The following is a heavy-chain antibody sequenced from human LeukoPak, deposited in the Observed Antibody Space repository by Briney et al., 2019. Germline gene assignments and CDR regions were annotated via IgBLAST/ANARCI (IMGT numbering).Heavy chain of an antibody. V-gene: IGHV1-18*01. J-gene: IGHJ4*02. Sequence: ASDKVPCQASGYTFTSYGISWVRQAPGHGLEWMGWISAYNGNTNNAQKLQGRVTMTTDTATSTAYMERRSLRSDGTGVYYWARVSLGYYYDSSGYYWGFDYWGQGTLVTVSS. CDR1: GYTFTSYG. CDR2: ISAYNGNT. D-gene: IGHD3-22*01. CDR3: ARVSLGYYYDSSGYYWGFDY.